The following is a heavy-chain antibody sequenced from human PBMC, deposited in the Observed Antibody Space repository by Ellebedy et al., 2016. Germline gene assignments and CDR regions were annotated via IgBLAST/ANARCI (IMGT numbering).Heavy chain of an antibody. Sequence: GESLKISXAASGFIFNIAGMTWVRQAPGKGLEWVATIVFSGTATYYSDSLKGRFNISRDNSKNTLYLQMNSLRAEDTAVYYCAAEQQLGTRRWFWGQGTLVTVSS. J-gene: IGHJ4*02. D-gene: IGHD6-13*01. V-gene: IGHV3-23*01. CDR1: GFIFNIAG. CDR3: AAEQQLGTRRWF. CDR2: IVFSGTAT.